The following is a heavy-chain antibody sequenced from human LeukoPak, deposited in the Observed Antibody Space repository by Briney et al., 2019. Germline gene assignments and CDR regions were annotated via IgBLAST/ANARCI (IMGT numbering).Heavy chain of an antibody. CDR3: ARDLQVRDKTVVNWFDP. CDR1: GGSISSSSYY. D-gene: IGHD2-21*01. V-gene: IGHV4-39*02. Sequence: SETLSLTCTVSGGSISSSSYYWGWIRQPPGKGLEWIGSIYYSGSTYYNPSLKSRVTISVDTSKNQFSLQLNSVTPEDTAVYYCARDLQVRDKTVVNWFDPWGQGTLVTVSS. CDR2: IYYSGST. J-gene: IGHJ5*02.